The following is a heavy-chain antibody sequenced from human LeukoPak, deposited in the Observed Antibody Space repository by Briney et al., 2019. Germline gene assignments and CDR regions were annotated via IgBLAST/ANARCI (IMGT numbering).Heavy chain of an antibody. CDR1: GFTFSSYG. D-gene: IGHD3-22*01. CDR3: ARGGYYYDSSGTPPVDY. CDR2: ISYDGSNK. V-gene: IGHV3-30*03. Sequence: GGSLRLSCAASGFTFSSYGMHWVRQAPGKGLEWVAVISYDGSNKYYADSVKGRFTISRDNSKNTLYLQMNSLRAEDTAVYYCARGGYYYDSSGTPPVDYWGQGTLVTVSS. J-gene: IGHJ4*02.